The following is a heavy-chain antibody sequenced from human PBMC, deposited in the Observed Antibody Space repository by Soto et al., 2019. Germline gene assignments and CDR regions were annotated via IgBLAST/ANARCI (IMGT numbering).Heavy chain of an antibody. CDR1: GGSFSGYY. V-gene: IGHV4-34*01. Sequence: SETLSLTCAVYGGSFSGYYWSWIRQPPGKGLEWIGEINHSGNTNYNPSLKSRVTISVDTSKNLFSLKLSSVTAADTAVYYCARGANWFDPWGQGTLVTVSS. CDR3: ARGANWFDP. CDR2: INHSGNT. J-gene: IGHJ5*02.